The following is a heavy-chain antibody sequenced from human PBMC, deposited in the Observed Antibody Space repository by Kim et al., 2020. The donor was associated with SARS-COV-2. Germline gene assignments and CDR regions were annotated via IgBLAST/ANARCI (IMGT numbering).Heavy chain of an antibody. CDR3: AKAKYSSSWYVGFDY. J-gene: IGHJ4*02. D-gene: IGHD6-13*01. Sequence: DSVKGRFTISRDNAKNSLYLQMNSLRAEDTALYYCAKAKYSSSWYVGFDYWGQGTLVTVSS. V-gene: IGHV3-9*01.